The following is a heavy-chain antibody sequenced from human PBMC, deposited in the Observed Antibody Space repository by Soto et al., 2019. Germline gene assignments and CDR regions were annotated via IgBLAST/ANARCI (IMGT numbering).Heavy chain of an antibody. J-gene: IGHJ5*02. Sequence: PSETVSLTCSVSGGSISSNSYFWDWIRQSPGKGLEWIGSVHFRGSTYYNPSLKSRVTISVDTSKNQFSLKLTSVTAADTAVYYCARMEPYSSSWYPSRGHGWFDPWGQGTLVTVSS. CDR2: VHFRGST. CDR1: GGSISSNSYF. V-gene: IGHV4-39*01. D-gene: IGHD6-13*01. CDR3: ARMEPYSSSWYPSRGHGWFDP.